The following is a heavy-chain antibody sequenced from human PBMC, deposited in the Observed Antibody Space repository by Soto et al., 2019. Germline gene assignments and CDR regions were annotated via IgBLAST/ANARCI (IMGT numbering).Heavy chain of an antibody. D-gene: IGHD5-12*01. Sequence: EVQLVESGGGLIQPGGSLRLSCAASGFTVSSNYMSWVRQAPGKGLEWVSVIYSDFTTYYADSVKGRFTISRDNSKNTLYLQMSSLRAEDTAVYYCARGGGYSYGTPLDYWGQGTLVTVSS. V-gene: IGHV3-53*01. CDR2: IYSDFTT. CDR3: ARGGGYSYGTPLDY. CDR1: GFTVSSNY. J-gene: IGHJ4*02.